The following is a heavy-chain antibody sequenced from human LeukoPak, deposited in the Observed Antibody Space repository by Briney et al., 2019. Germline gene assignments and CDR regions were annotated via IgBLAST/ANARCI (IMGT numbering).Heavy chain of an antibody. Sequence: GGSLRLSCAASGFTVSSNYMSWVRQAPGKGLEWVSVIYSGGSTYYADSVKGRFTISRHNSKNTLYLQMNSLRAEDTAVYYCARDKSLNSLYGMDVWGQGTTVTVSS. V-gene: IGHV3-53*04. CDR2: IYSGGST. J-gene: IGHJ6*02. D-gene: IGHD1-7*01. CDR1: GFTVSSNY. CDR3: ARDKSLNSLYGMDV.